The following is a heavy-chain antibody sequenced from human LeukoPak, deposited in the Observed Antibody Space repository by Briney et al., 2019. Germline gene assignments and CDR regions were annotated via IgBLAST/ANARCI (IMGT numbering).Heavy chain of an antibody. Sequence: SETLSLTCAVSGVSISISNWWCWVRQPPGKGLEWIGEISHSGTTNYNPSLKSRVSISVDKSKNHSSLKVNSVTAADTAVYYCARISGWFGGSDYWGQGTLVTVSS. CDR1: GVSISISNW. V-gene: IGHV4-4*02. D-gene: IGHD3-10*01. J-gene: IGHJ4*02. CDR2: ISHSGTT. CDR3: ARISGWFGGSDY.